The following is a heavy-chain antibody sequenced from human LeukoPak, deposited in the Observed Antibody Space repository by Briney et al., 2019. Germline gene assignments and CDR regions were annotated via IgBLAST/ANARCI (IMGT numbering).Heavy chain of an antibody. CDR1: GFTVSSNY. CDR2: IYSGGNA. Sequence: GGSLRLSCAASGFTVSSNYMSWVRQAPGKGLEWVSVIYSGGNAYYADSVKGRFTISRDNSKNTLYLRMNGLRAEDTAVYYCARDQRGDGINYFDYWGQGTLVTVSS. V-gene: IGHV3-53*01. D-gene: IGHD1-14*01. CDR3: ARDQRGDGINYFDY. J-gene: IGHJ4*02.